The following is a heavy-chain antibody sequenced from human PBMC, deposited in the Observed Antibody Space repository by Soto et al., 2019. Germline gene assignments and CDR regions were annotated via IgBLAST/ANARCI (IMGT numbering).Heavy chain of an antibody. CDR3: ASGEYDSSGYLSYFDY. CDR1: GGTFSSYA. V-gene: IGHV1-69*01. D-gene: IGHD3-22*01. Sequence: QVQLVQSGAEVKKPGSSVKFSCKASGGTFSSYAISWVRQAPGQGLEWMGGIIPIFGTTNYAQKFQGRVTITADESTSTAYMELSSLRSEDTAVYYCASGEYDSSGYLSYFDYWGQGTLVTVSS. J-gene: IGHJ4*02. CDR2: IIPIFGTT.